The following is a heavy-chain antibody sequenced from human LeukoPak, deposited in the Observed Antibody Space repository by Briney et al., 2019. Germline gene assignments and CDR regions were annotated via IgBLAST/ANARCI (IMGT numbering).Heavy chain of an antibody. D-gene: IGHD5-24*01. CDR2: IYSGGST. CDR3: ARAEMATRTWAFDI. CDR1: GFTVSSNC. Sequence: GGSLRLSCAASGFTVSSNCMSWVRQAPGKGLEWVSVIYSGGSTYYADSVKGRFTISRDNSKNTLYLQMNSLRAEDTAVYYCARAEMATRTWAFDIWGQGTMVTVSS. J-gene: IGHJ3*02. V-gene: IGHV3-53*01.